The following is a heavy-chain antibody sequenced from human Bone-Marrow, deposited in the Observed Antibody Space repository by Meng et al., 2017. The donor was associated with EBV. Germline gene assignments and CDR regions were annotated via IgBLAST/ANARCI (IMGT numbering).Heavy chain of an antibody. CDR2: IIPSYGTT. J-gene: IGHJ5*02. V-gene: IGHV1-69*01. CDR1: RDTFGYYT. Sequence: VQLGQAGAEVKRPGSSVKVSCKVSRDTFGYYTISWVRQAPGQGPEWMGGIIPSYGTTSYAQKFQGRVTISADESTTTAYMELRSLTLDDTAVYYCARESPDRSTDPWGQGTLVTVSS. CDR3: ARESPDRSTDP.